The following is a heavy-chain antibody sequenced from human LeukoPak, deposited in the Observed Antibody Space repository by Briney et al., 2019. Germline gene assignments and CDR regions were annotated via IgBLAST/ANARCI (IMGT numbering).Heavy chain of an antibody. Sequence: PGGSLRLSCAASGFTFSSYSMNWVRQAPGKGLEWVSSISSSSSYIYYADSVKGRFTISRDNAKNSLYLQMNSLRAEDTAVYYCARDMGIPPNAFDIWGQGTMVTVSS. D-gene: IGHD5-18*01. V-gene: IGHV3-21*01. CDR1: GFTFSSYS. CDR2: ISSSSSYI. CDR3: ARDMGIPPNAFDI. J-gene: IGHJ3*02.